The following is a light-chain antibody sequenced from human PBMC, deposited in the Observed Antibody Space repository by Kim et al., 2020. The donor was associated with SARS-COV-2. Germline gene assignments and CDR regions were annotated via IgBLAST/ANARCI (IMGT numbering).Light chain of an antibody. J-gene: IGLJ1*01. CDR3: AAWDDSLNGFYV. V-gene: IGLV1-44*01. CDR2: GNN. Sequence: ELTQPPSASGTPGQRVTISCSGSNSNIGRNSVSWYQQLPGTAPKVLIYGNNQRPSGVPDRFSGSKSGTSASLAISGLQSDDEADYYCAAWDDSLNGFYVFGTATKVAVL. CDR1: NSNIGRNS.